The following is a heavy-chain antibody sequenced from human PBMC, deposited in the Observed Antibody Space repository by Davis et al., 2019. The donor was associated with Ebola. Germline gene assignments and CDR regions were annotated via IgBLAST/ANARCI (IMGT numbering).Heavy chain of an antibody. J-gene: IGHJ4*02. CDR3: ARGLRSYFDWLFFDY. V-gene: IGHV1-46*01. Sequence: ASSQVSCYASAYTFTSYYMHWVRQAPGPGLEWMGLINPSGGSTSYAQKFQGRVTMTRDTSTSTVYMELSSLRSEDTAVYYCARGLRSYFDWLFFDYWGQGTLVTVSS. CDR1: AYTFTSYY. CDR2: INPSGGST. D-gene: IGHD3-9*01.